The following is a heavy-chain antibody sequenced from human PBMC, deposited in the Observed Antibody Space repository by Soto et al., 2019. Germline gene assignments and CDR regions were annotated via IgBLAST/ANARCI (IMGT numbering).Heavy chain of an antibody. Sequence: ASVKVSCKASGGTFSSYTISWVRQAPGQGLEWMGIINPSGGSTSYAQKFQGRVTMTRDTSTSTVYMELSSLRSEDTAVYYCARDWYSRNWFDPWGQGTLVIVSS. D-gene: IGHD6-13*01. J-gene: IGHJ5*02. CDR2: INPSGGST. CDR1: GGTFSSYT. CDR3: ARDWYSRNWFDP. V-gene: IGHV1-46*03.